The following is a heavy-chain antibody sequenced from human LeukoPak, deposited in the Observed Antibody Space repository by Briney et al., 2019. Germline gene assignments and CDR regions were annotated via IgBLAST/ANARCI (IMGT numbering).Heavy chain of an antibody. CDR2: ISSSGSTI. CDR3: ARMRRVTAMLTGLLVY. V-gene: IGHV3-11*04. J-gene: IGHJ4*02. Sequence: LSLTCAVYGGSFSGYYWSWIRRAPGKGLEWVSYISSSGSTIYYADSVKGRFTISRDNAKNSLYLQMNSLRAEDTAVYYCARMRRVTAMLTGLLVYWGQGTLVTVSS. D-gene: IGHD5-18*01. CDR1: GGSFSGYY.